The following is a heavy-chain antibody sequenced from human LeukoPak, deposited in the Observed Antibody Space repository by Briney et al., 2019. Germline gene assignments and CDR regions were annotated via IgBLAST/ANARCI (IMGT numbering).Heavy chain of an antibody. V-gene: IGHV1-18*01. Sequence: VASVKVSCKASGYTFTSYGISWVRQAPGQGLEWMGWISAYNGNTNYAQKLQGRVTMTTDTSTSTAYMELRSLRSDDTAVYYCARDKWQQLVPAYYYGMDVWGQGTTVTVSS. CDR1: GYTFTSYG. J-gene: IGHJ6*02. D-gene: IGHD6-13*01. CDR3: ARDKWQQLVPAYYYGMDV. CDR2: ISAYNGNT.